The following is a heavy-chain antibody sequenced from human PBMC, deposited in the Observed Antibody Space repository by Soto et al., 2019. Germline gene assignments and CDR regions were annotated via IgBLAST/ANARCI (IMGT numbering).Heavy chain of an antibody. CDR2: IIPIFGTA. CDR3: ARDTPGSYYDSSGYYYVEAFDI. Sequence: SVKVSCKASGGTFSSYAISWVRQAPGQGLEWMGGIIPIFGTANYAQKFQGRVTITADESTSTAYMELSSLRSEDTAVYYCARDTPGSYYDSSGYYYVEAFDIWGQGTMVTVSS. V-gene: IGHV1-69*13. J-gene: IGHJ3*02. D-gene: IGHD3-22*01. CDR1: GGTFSSYA.